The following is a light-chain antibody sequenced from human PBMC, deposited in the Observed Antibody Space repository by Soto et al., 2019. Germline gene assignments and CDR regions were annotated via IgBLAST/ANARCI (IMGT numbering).Light chain of an antibody. J-gene: IGKJ1*01. V-gene: IGKV3-20*01. Sequence: EIVLTQSPGTLSLSPEERATLSCRASQSVSSSYLAWYQQKPGQAPRLLIYGASSRATGIPDRFSGSGSGTDFTLTISRLAPEDFAVYYCQQYGSSPPWTFGQGTKVEIK. CDR2: GAS. CDR3: QQYGSSPPWT. CDR1: QSVSSSY.